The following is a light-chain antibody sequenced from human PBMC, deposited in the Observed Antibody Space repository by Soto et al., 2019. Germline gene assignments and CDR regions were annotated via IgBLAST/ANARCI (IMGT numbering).Light chain of an antibody. CDR3: THYFTLYT. CDR1: QDIPNN. J-gene: IGKJ2*01. CDR2: DAS. Sequence: DIQMTQSPSSLSASIGDRVTITCKASQDIPNNLTWYQQKRGKDPKVLIYDASHLERGVPSSFSGSGSGTHFTLNISSLQPEDTATYYCTHYFTLYTFGQGTKLEIK. V-gene: IGKV1-33*01.